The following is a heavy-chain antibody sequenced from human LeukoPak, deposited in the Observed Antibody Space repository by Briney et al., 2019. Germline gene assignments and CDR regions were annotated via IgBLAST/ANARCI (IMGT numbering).Heavy chain of an antibody. J-gene: IGHJ6*02. V-gene: IGHV4-59*08. D-gene: IGHD2-15*01. CDR3: SSHAPVGYYQQGMDV. Sequence: PSETLSLTCTVSGGSISGYVWSCIRQPPGQGLEFIWYIYYTGTTLYNPSLKRRVTMSVDTSTNQFPLKLSSVTTADTAVYYCSSHAPVGYYQQGMDVWGQGTTVTVSS. CDR2: IYYTGTT. CDR1: GGSISGYV.